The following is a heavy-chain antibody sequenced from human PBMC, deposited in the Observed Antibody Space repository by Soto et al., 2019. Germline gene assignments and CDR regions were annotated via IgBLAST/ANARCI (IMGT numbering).Heavy chain of an antibody. Sequence: QVQLQQWGAGLLKPSETLSLTCAVYGGSFSGYYWSWIRQPPGKGLEWIGEINHSGSTNYNPSLKRRVTISVDTSKNQFSLKLSSVTAADTAVYYCARSPPRNMVRGVINWFDPWGQGTLVTVSS. CDR3: ARSPPRNMVRGVINWFDP. D-gene: IGHD3-10*01. J-gene: IGHJ5*02. V-gene: IGHV4-34*01. CDR1: GGSFSGYY. CDR2: INHSGST.